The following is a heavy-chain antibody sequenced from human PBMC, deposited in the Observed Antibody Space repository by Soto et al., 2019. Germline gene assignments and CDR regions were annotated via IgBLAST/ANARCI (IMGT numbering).Heavy chain of an antibody. CDR3: ARGDVVVTAIVLCSPVGDFHL. V-gene: IGHV4-4*07. J-gene: IGHJ3*01. CDR1: GGSISSYY. D-gene: IGHD2-21*02. Sequence: SETLSLTCTVSGGSISSYYWSWIRQPAGKGLEWIGRIYTSGSTNYNPSLKSRVTMSVDTSKNQFSLKLSSVTAADTAVYYCARGDVVVTAIVLCSPVGDFHLWGQGTMVTVSS. CDR2: IYTSGST.